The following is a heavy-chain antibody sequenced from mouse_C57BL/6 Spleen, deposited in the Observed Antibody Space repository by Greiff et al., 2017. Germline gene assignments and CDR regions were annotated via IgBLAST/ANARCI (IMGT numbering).Heavy chain of an antibody. V-gene: IGHV1-64*01. CDR1: GYTFTSYW. Sequence: QVQLQQPGAELVKPGASVKLSCKASGYTFTSYWMHWVKQRPGQGLEWIGMIHPNSGSTNYNEKFKSKATLTVDKSSSTAYMQLSSLTSEDSAVYYCARWGHDYDKAYWGQGTLVTVSA. J-gene: IGHJ3*01. CDR3: ARWGHDYDKAY. CDR2: IHPNSGST. D-gene: IGHD2-4*01.